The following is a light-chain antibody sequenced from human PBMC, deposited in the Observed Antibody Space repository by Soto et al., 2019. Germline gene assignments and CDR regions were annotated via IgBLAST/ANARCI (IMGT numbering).Light chain of an antibody. Sequence: QSVLTQPASVSGSPGQSLTISCTGTSSDVGGYDYVSWYQLHPGKAPKLMVFEVSNRPSGVSYRFSGSKSGNTASLTISGIQAEDEADYFCSSYSISTAYLFGTGTKVTVL. J-gene: IGLJ1*01. CDR3: SSYSISTAYL. V-gene: IGLV2-14*01. CDR2: EVS. CDR1: SSDVGGYDY.